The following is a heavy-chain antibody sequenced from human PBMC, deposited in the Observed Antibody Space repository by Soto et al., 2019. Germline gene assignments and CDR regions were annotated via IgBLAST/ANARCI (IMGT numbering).Heavy chain of an antibody. CDR1: GFTFSSYS. CDR3: ARDRDEAYYDFWSGFKKKGAFDI. Sequence: GGSLRLSCAASGFTFSSYSMNWVRQAPGKGLEWVSSISSSSSYIYYADSVKGRFTISRDNAKNSLYLQMNSLRAEDTAVYYCARDRDEAYYDFWSGFKKKGAFDIWGQGTMVTVSS. V-gene: IGHV3-21*01. D-gene: IGHD3-3*01. J-gene: IGHJ3*02. CDR2: ISSSSSYI.